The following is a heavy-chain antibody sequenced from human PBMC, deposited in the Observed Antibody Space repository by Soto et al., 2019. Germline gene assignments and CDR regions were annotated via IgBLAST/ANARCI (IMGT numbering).Heavy chain of an antibody. CDR3: VRIRYQLPSSVLWLDP. CDR2: INHVGGT. CDR1: GGFLSESY. J-gene: IGHJ5*02. Sequence: SETLSLTFDVYGGFLSESYWTWIRQPPGKGLEWIGEINHVGGTIYNPSLKSRVTMSLDTSQNQFSLRLISVTAADTAMYFCVRIRYQLPSSVLWLDPWGQGTPVTVSS. D-gene: IGHD3-16*01. V-gene: IGHV4-34*01.